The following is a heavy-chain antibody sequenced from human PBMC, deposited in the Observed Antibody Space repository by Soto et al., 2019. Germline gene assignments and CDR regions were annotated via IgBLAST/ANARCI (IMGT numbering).Heavy chain of an antibody. CDR3: ARAGCGGWSCYSYGWFDP. CDR1: GFTFSSYA. D-gene: IGHD3-3*01. J-gene: IGHJ5*02. Sequence: GGSLRLSCAASGFTFSSYAMSWVRQAPGKGLEWVSAISGSGDSTYYADSVKGRFTISRDNSKNTLYLQMNSLRAEDTAVYYCARAGCGGWSCYSYGWFDPWGQGTLVTVSS. CDR2: ISGSGDST. V-gene: IGHV3-23*01.